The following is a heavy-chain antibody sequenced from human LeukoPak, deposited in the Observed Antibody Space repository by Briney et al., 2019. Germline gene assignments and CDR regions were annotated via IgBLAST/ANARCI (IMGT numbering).Heavy chain of an antibody. CDR1: GYSFTSNW. J-gene: IGHJ4*02. V-gene: IGHV5-51*01. CDR3: TRGDYSNY. Sequence: GGSLRLSCKGAGYSFTSNWIAWVRQMPGKGLEWMGIIYPGDSDIRYSPSFQGQVTISADKSISTAYLQWSSLTASDTAMYYCTRGDYSNYWGQGTLVTVSS. CDR2: IYPGDSDI. D-gene: IGHD4-11*01.